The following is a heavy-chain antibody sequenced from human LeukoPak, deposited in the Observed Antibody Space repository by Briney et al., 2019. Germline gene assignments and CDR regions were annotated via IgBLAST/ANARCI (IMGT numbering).Heavy chain of an antibody. J-gene: IGHJ2*01. D-gene: IGHD3-3*01. CDR1: GFTFSSYW. CDR2: IKQDGSEK. CDR3: ARDSSGSYVLRPNWYFDL. Sequence: GGSLRLSCAASGFTFSSYWMSWVRQAPGKGLEWVANIKQDGSEKYYVDSVKGRFTISRDNAKNSLYLQMNSLRAEDTAVYYCARDSSGSYVLRPNWYFDLWGRGTLVTVSS. V-gene: IGHV3-7*01.